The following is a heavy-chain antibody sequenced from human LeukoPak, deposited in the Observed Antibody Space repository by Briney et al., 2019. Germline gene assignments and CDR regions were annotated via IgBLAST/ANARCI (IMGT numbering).Heavy chain of an antibody. CDR2: IYYSGST. CDR3: ARGPPPGDYMDV. J-gene: IGHJ6*03. CDR1: GGSISSSSYY. Sequence: PSETLSLTCTVSGGSISSSSYYWGWIRQPPGKGLEWIGSIYYSGSTYYNPSLKSRVTISVDTSKNQFSLKLSSVTAADTAVYYCARGPPPGDYMDVWGKGTTVTVSS. V-gene: IGHV4-39*07.